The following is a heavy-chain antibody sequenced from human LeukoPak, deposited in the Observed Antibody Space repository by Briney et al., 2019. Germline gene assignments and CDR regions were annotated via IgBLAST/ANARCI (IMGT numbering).Heavy chain of an antibody. CDR2: FDPEDGER. Sequence: ASVKVSCKVSGYTLTELSTHWVRQAPGKGLEWMGGFDPEDGERIYAQKFQDRVTMTEDTSTDTAYMELRSLRTEDTAMYYCATALRLEALDLWGHGTMVTVSS. D-gene: IGHD3-16*01. J-gene: IGHJ3*01. CDR1: GYTLTELS. CDR3: ATALRLEALDL. V-gene: IGHV1-24*01.